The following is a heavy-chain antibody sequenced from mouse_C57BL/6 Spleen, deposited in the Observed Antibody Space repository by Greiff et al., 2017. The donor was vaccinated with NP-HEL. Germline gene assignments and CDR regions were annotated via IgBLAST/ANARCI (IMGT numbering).Heavy chain of an antibody. CDR2: IDPETGGT. J-gene: IGHJ2*01. Sequence: VQLQQSGAELVRPGASVTLSCKASGYTFTDYEMHWVKQTPVHGLEWIGAIDPETGGTAYNQKFKGKAILTADKSSSTAYMELRSLTSEDSAVYYCTEGTTVATYYFDYWGQGTTLTVSS. CDR3: TEGTTVATYYFDY. V-gene: IGHV1-15*01. D-gene: IGHD1-1*01. CDR1: GYTFTDYE.